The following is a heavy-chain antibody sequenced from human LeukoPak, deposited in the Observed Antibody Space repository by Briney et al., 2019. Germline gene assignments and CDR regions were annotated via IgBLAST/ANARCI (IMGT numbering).Heavy chain of an antibody. V-gene: IGHV3-23*01. J-gene: IGHJ2*01. CDR2: ISGSGGGT. D-gene: IGHD4-17*01. CDR3: AKNYGDYFSYWYFDL. CDR1: GFTFSSYA. Sequence: GGSLRLSCAASGFTFSSYAMSWVRQAPGKGLEWVSAISGSGGGTYYADSVRGRLTISRDNPKTTLYLQMNSLRDEDTDVYYCAKNYGDYFSYWYFDLWGRGTLVTVSS.